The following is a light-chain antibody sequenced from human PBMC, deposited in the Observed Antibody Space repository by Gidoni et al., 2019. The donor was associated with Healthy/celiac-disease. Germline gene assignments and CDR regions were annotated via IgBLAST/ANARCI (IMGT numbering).Light chain of an antibody. V-gene: IGLV3-25*02. CDR1: ALPKQY. CDR2: EDS. Sequence: SYELTQPPSVSVSPGQTARITCSGDALPKQYAYWYQQKPGQAPVLVIYEDSERPPGVPARFSGSSSGTTVTLTISGVQAEDEADYYCQSADSSGTYVVFGGGTKLTVL. J-gene: IGLJ2*01. CDR3: QSADSSGTYVV.